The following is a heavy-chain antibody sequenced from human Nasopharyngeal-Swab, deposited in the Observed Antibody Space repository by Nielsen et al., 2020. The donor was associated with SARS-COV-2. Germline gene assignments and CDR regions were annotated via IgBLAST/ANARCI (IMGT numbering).Heavy chain of an antibody. CDR1: GFTFSSYA. V-gene: IGHV3-23*01. CDR3: AKDDSRVLRFLERFDY. Sequence: GESLKISCAASGFTFSSYAMSWVRQAPGKGLEWVSAISGSGGSTYYADSVKGRFTISRDNSKNTLYLQMNSLRAEDTAVYYCAKDDSRVLRFLERFDYWGQGTLVTVSS. CDR2: ISGSGGST. J-gene: IGHJ4*02. D-gene: IGHD3-3*01.